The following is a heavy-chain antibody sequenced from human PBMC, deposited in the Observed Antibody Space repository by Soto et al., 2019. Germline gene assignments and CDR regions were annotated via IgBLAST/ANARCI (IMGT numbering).Heavy chain of an antibody. CDR3: ARGGSGYEDY. CDR1: GYTFTNYG. J-gene: IGHJ4*02. Sequence: QVQLVQSGGEVKKPGASVKVSCKASGYTFTNYGISWLRQAPGQGLEWLGWINGYNGNTEYAQKIQDRVTMTTDTSTTTAYLELRSLALDDTAVYYCARGGSGYEDYWGQGTLVTVSS. CDR2: INGYNGNT. V-gene: IGHV1-18*01. D-gene: IGHD5-12*01.